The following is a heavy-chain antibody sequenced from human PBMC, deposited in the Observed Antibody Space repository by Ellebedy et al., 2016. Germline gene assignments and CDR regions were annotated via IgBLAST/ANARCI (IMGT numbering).Heavy chain of an antibody. J-gene: IGHJ4*02. D-gene: IGHD5-18*01. CDR3: ARAEDTAMVFGY. CDR1: GGTFSSYA. Sequence: ASVKVSCKASGGTFSSYAISWVRQAPGQGLEWMGRIIPIVGIAIYAQKFQGRVTITADKSTSTAYMELSSLRSEDTGVYYCARAEDTAMVFGYWGQGTLVTVSS. V-gene: IGHV1-69*04. CDR2: IIPIVGIA.